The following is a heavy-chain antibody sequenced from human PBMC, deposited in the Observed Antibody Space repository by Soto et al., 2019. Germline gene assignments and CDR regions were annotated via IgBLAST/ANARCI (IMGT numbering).Heavy chain of an antibody. J-gene: IGHJ4*02. CDR2: INSRSTTI. CDR3: AERRHYDLLNGYYGFDY. V-gene: IGHV3-48*02. CDR1: GFTFNTYS. D-gene: IGHD3-9*01. Sequence: PGGSLRLSCVASGFTFNTYSMNWVRQAPGKGLEWLSFINSRSTTIYYADSVKGRLTVSRDNAKSSLYLQMNSLRDEDTAVYYCAERRHYDLLNGYYGFDYWGQGSLVTVSS.